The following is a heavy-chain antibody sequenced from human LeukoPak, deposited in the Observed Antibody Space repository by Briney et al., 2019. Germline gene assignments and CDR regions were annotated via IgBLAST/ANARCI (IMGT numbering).Heavy chain of an antibody. Sequence: SVKVSCKASGGTFSSYAISWVRQAPGQGLEWMGGIIPIFGTANYAQKFQGRVTMTRNTSISTAYMELSSLRSEDTAVYYCAREGSGYGMDVWGQGTTVTVSS. J-gene: IGHJ6*02. CDR3: AREGSGYGMDV. V-gene: IGHV1-69*05. CDR1: GGTFSSYA. D-gene: IGHD3-10*01. CDR2: IIPIFGTA.